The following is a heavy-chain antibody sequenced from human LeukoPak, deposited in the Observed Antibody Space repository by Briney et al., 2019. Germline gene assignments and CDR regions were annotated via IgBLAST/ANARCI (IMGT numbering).Heavy chain of an antibody. D-gene: IGHD3-16*02. CDR1: GGSFSGYY. V-gene: IGHV4-34*01. CDR3: ARGFPPYDYVWGSYRLYYFDY. J-gene: IGHJ4*02. Sequence: PSETLSLTCAVYGGSFSGYYWSWIRQPPGKGLEWIGEINHSGSTNYNPSLKSRVTISVDTSKNQFSLKLSSVTAADTAVYYCARGFPPYDYVWGSYRLYYFDYWGQGTLVAVSS. CDR2: INHSGST.